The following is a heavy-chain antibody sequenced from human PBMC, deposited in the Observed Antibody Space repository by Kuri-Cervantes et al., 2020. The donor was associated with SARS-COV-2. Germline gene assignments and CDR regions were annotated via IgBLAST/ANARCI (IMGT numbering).Heavy chain of an antibody. CDR3: ARAVSGGNSHYDF. D-gene: IGHD4-23*01. J-gene: IGHJ4*02. CDR2: IKSDGSST. CDR1: GFTFSDYS. V-gene: IGHV3-74*01. Sequence: GGSLRLSCAVSGFTFSDYSMHWVRQGPGRGLAWVSRIKSDGSSTSYADSVEGRFTISRDNAKNTLYLQMNSLRAEDTAVYYCARAVSGGNSHYDFWGQGALVTVSS.